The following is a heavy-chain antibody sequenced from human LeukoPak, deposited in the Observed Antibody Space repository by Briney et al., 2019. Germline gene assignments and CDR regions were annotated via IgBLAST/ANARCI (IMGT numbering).Heavy chain of an antibody. CDR2: ISGSGGST. D-gene: IGHD4-17*01. CDR1: GFTFSSYA. V-gene: IGHV3-23*01. CDR3: AKDDGYGDYGYDY. J-gene: IGHJ4*02. Sequence: GSLRLSCAASGFTFSSYAMSWVRQAPGKGLEWVSAISGSGGSTYYADSVKDRFTISRDNSKNTLYLQMNSLRAEDTAVYYCAKDDGYGDYGYDYWGQGTLVTVSS.